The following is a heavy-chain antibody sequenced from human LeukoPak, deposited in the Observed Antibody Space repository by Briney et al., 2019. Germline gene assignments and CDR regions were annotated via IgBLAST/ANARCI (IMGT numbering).Heavy chain of an antibody. V-gene: IGHV3-7*01. CDR2: IKQDGSEK. CDR3: ARQNSLYY. D-gene: IGHD2/OR15-2a*01. Sequence: GGSLRLSCAASGFSFSNYWMNWVRQAPGKGLEWVANIKQDGSEKYYVDSVKGRFTISRDNAKNSLYLQMSSLRAEDTAVYYCARQNSLYYWGQGTLVTVSS. CDR1: GFSFSNYW. J-gene: IGHJ4*02.